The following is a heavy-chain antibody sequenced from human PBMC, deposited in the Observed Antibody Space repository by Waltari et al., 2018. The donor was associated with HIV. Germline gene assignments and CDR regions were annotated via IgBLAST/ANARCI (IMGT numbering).Heavy chain of an antibody. Sequence: EVLLVESGGGLGKPGGSLRLSCAASGFTFSDAWMSWVRQAPGKWVGWVGRIKSNTYGWTTNYAAPVKGRFTISRDDSKTTLYLEMNSLKTEDTALYYCTTVGGGTRDYWGQGTLITVSS. CDR2: IKSNTYGWTT. J-gene: IGHJ4*02. V-gene: IGHV3-15*01. D-gene: IGHD3-16*01. CDR1: GFTFSDAW. CDR3: TTVGGGTRDY.